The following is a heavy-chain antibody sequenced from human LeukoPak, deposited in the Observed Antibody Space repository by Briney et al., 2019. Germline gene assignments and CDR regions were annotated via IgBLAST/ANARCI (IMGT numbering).Heavy chain of an antibody. CDR3: ARGVAALMDV. CDR1: RFTFSNYW. Sequence: GGSLRLSCAASRFTFSNYWTNWVRQAPGKGLEWVANIKQDASEKYYVDFVRGRFTISRDNAKNSLYLQMDSLRGEDTAVYFRARGVAALMDVWGKGTTVTVSS. V-gene: IGHV3-7*04. CDR2: IKQDASEK. D-gene: IGHD6-6*01. J-gene: IGHJ6*03.